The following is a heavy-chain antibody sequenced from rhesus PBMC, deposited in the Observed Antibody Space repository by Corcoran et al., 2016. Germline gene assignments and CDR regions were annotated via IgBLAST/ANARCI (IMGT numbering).Heavy chain of an antibody. Sequence: QVQLQESGPGLVKPSETLSLTCTVYGGSISDYYYWTWIRQPPGKGLEWSGQIDGGRGTPYYPPPLRNRVTVSKAPSKNHFSLNLRSVTAADTAVYYCARDGSHSGWSPFYGLDSWGQGVVVTISS. CDR1: GGSISDYYY. CDR2: IDGGRGTP. CDR3: ARDGSHSGWSPFYGLDS. V-gene: IGHV4-143*01. J-gene: IGHJ6*01. D-gene: IGHD6S26*01.